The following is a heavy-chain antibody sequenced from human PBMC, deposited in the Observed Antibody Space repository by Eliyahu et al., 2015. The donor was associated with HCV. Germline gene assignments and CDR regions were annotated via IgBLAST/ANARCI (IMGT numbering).Heavy chain of an antibody. CDR3: ARGDVVRGRFLEWLPLDD. CDR2: IWYDGSNK. V-gene: IGHV3-33*01. D-gene: IGHD3-3*01. Sequence: QVQLVESGGGVVQPERSLRLSCXAPGFTFSXYGXHWVRQAXGKGLEWVAVIWYDGSNKYYADSVKGRFTISRDNSRNTLYLQMNSLRAEDTAVYYCARGDVVRGRFLEWLPLDDWGQGTLVTVSA. CDR1: GFTFSXYG. J-gene: IGHJ4*02.